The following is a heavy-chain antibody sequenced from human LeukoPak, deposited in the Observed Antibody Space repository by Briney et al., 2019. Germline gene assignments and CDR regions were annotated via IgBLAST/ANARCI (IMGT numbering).Heavy chain of an antibody. CDR2: IKPSGGST. J-gene: IGHJ4*02. D-gene: IGHD4-17*01. Sequence: ASEKVSCTASGYTFTSYYMHSVRQAPGQGLEWMGIIKPSGGSTSSAQKFPGRVTMTRDTSTGTVYMELSSLRSEDTAVYYCARVGGDYVFDYWGQGTLVTVSS. V-gene: IGHV1-46*01. CDR3: ARVGGDYVFDY. CDR1: GYTFTSYY.